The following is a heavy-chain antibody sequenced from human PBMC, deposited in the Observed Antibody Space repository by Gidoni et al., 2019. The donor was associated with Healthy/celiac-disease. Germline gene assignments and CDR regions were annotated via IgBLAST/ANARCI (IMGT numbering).Heavy chain of an antibody. V-gene: IGHV3-30*03. J-gene: IGHJ3*02. Sequence: QVQLVESGGGVVQPGRSLRLSCAASGFTFSSYGMHWVRQAPGKGLEWVAVISYDGSNKYYADSVKGRFTISRDNSKNTLYLQMNSLRAEDTAVYYCARGDDSSGSDAFDIWGQGTMVTVSS. CDR1: GFTFSSYG. D-gene: IGHD3-22*01. CDR2: ISYDGSNK. CDR3: ARGDDSSGSDAFDI.